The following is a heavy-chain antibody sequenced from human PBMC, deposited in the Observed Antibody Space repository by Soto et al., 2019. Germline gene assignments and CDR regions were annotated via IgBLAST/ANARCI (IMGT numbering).Heavy chain of an antibody. CDR2: IKDDGSDE. J-gene: IGHJ6*02. V-gene: IGHV3-7*03. CDR1: GFTFSRYW. Sequence: EVQLVESGGGLVQPGGSLSLSCAASGFTFSRYWMSWVRQAPGKGLEWVAHIKDDGSDEYYVDSVKGRFTVSRDNAKNALYLQLSGLRDEDTAVYYCARKQTTVTSLRTYYYGLDVWGQGTHVTVSS. D-gene: IGHD4-4*01. CDR3: ARKQTTVTSLRTYYYGLDV.